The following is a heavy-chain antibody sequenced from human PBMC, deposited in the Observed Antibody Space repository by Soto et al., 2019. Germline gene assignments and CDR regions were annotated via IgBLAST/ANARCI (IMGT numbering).Heavy chain of an antibody. V-gene: IGHV1-3*01. J-gene: IGHJ4*02. CDR1: GYTLTELS. CDR3: ARAISGYVT. Sequence: GASVKVSCKVSGYTLTELSMHWVRQAPGQGLEWMGWINAGNGNTRYSQKFQGRVTLTRDTSASTTYMDLSSLRSEDTAIYYCARAISGYVTWGQGTLVTVSS. D-gene: IGHD5-12*01. CDR2: INAGNGNT.